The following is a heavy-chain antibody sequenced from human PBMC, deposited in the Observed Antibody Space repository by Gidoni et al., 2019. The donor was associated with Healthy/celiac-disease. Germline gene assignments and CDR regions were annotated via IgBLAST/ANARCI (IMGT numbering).Heavy chain of an antibody. CDR2: IIPIFGTA. J-gene: IGHJ4*02. Sequence: QVQLVQSGAEVKKPGSSVKVSCKASGGTFSSYAISGVRQAPGQGLEWMGGIIPIFGTANYAQKFQGRVTITADESTSTAYMELSSLRSEDTAVYYCAREAKSMGAPSSYDYIWGSYRHFDYWGQGTLVTVSP. CDR3: AREAKSMGAPSSYDYIWGSYRHFDY. V-gene: IGHV1-69*01. D-gene: IGHD3-16*02. CDR1: GGTFSSYA.